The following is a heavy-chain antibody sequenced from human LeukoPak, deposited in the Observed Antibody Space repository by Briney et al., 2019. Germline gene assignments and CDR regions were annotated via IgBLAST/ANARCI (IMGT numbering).Heavy chain of an antibody. Sequence: GGSLRLSCADSGFTFSSYSMNWVRQAPGKGLEWVSSISSSSDYIYYADSVKGRFTISRDNAKNSLYLQMNSLRAEDTAVYYCASQGGTKLGLFDYWGQGTLVTVSS. CDR3: ASQGGTKLGLFDY. V-gene: IGHV3-21*01. CDR1: GFTFSSYS. J-gene: IGHJ4*02. D-gene: IGHD6-6*01. CDR2: ISSSSDYI.